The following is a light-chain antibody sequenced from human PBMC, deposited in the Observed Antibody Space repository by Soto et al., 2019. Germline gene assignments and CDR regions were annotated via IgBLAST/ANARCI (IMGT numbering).Light chain of an antibody. CDR1: LSVSVY. CDR3: QQYTQ. V-gene: IGKV3-11*01. J-gene: IGKJ1*01. Sequence: VVLTQSPATLSLSPGKRATLSCRTSLSVSVYLDWYQQKPGKAPRLLISDESNRATGIPARFSGSASGTEFTLTISSLQHDDFATYYCQQYTQFGQGTKVDIK. CDR2: DES.